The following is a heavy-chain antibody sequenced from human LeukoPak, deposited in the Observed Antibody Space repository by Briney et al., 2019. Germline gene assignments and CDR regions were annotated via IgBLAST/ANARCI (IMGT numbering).Heavy chain of an antibody. Sequence: GRSLRLXCAASGFTFRNYGMHWVRQAPGKGLEWVAVIWDDGSSKYYADSVKGRFTISRDNSKNTLYLQMNSLRVEDTAVYYCAKPTSGSGSFLIDFWGQGTLVTVSS. CDR1: GFTFRNYG. CDR2: IWDDGSSK. J-gene: IGHJ4*02. D-gene: IGHD1-26*01. CDR3: AKPTSGSGSFLIDF. V-gene: IGHV3-33*06.